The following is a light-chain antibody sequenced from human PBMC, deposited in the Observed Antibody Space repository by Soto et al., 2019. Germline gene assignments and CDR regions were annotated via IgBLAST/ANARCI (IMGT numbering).Light chain of an antibody. CDR3: QQYTNWPPIT. CDR1: QSVSSN. J-gene: IGKJ5*01. V-gene: IGKV3-15*01. Sequence: EIVMTQSPATLSVSPGARSTLSCRASQSVSSNLAWYHQKPGQAPRLLIYGASTRATGIPARFSGSRSGTEFTLTIISMQSEDFAVYYCQQYTNWPPITFGQGTRLEIK. CDR2: GAS.